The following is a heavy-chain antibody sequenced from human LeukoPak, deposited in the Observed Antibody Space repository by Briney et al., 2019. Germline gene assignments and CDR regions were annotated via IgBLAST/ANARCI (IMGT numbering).Heavy chain of an antibody. J-gene: IGHJ4*02. V-gene: IGHV1-69*13. CDR1: GYTFTSYA. CDR3: ARGLGYYDSSGYHPGY. D-gene: IGHD3-22*01. Sequence: VASVKVSCKASGYTFTSYAMNWVRQAPGQGLEWMGGIIPIFGTANYAQKFQGRVTITADESTSTAYMELSSLRSEDTAVYYCARGLGYYDSSGYHPGYWGQGTLVTVSS. CDR2: IIPIFGTA.